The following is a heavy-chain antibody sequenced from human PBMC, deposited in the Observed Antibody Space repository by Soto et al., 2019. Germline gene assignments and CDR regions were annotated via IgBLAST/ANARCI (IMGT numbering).Heavy chain of an antibody. CDR2: INPSGGST. D-gene: IGHD3-22*01. J-gene: IGHJ5*02. Sequence: IHWVRQAPGQGLEWMGIINPSGGSTSYAQKFQGRVTMTRDTSTSTVFMELSSLRSEDTAVYYCARKAYYSDAGSFDPWGQGTLVTVSS. CDR3: ARKAYYSDAGSFDP. V-gene: IGHV1-46*03.